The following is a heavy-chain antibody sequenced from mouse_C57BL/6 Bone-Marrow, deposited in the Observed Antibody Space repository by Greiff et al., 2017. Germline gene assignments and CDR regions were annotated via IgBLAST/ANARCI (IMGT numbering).Heavy chain of an antibody. Sequence: QVTLKESGPGILQSSQTLSLTCSFSGFSLSTSGMGVSWIRQPSGKGLEWLAHIYWDDDKRYNPSLKSRLTISKDTSRNQVFLKITSVDTADTATYYCARLYYYGSSWGYYAMDYWGQGTSVTVSS. J-gene: IGHJ4*01. CDR3: ARLYYYGSSWGYYAMDY. CDR1: GFSLSTSGMG. CDR2: IYWDDDK. V-gene: IGHV8-12*01. D-gene: IGHD1-1*01.